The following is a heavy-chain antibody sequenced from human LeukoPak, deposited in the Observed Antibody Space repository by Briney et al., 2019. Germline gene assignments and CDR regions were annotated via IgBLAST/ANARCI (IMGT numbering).Heavy chain of an antibody. CDR2: MYYSGST. V-gene: IGHV4-30-4*01. Sequence: LRLSCAASGFTFSDYYWSWIRQPPGKGLEWIGYMYYSGSTYYNPSLKSRVTISVDTSKNQFSLKLSSVTAADTAVYYCARPYYYDSRIDPWGQGTLVTVSS. CDR3: ARPYYYDSRIDP. J-gene: IGHJ5*02. CDR1: GFTFSDYY. D-gene: IGHD3-22*01.